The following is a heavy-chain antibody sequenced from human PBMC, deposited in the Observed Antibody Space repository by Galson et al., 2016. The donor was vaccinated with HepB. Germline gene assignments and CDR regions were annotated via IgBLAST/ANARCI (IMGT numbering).Heavy chain of an antibody. J-gene: IGHJ4*01. D-gene: IGHD3-10*01. CDR3: ARFEGSGSYFVDQ. CDR1: GGTFNAYY. CDR2: INHLGSP. Sequence: SETLSLTCAVYGGTFNAYYWNWIRQPPGKGLEWIGEINHLGSPKYNPSLESRITISVDTSKSQSSLKLSSVTAADTAVYYCARFEGSGSYFVDQWGQGTLVTVSS. V-gene: IGHV4-34*01.